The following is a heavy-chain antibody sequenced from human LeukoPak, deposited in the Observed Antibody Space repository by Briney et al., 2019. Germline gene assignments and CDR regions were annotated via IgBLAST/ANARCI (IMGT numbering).Heavy chain of an antibody. V-gene: IGHV3-53*01. Sequence: GGSLRLSCAASGFTVSNNYMSWVRQAPGKGLEWVSLIYSGGSTYYADSVKGRFTISRDNSKNTLDLQMNSPRAEDTAIYYCAKTVVVITFRFDSWGQGSLVTVSS. CDR2: IYSGGST. J-gene: IGHJ4*02. CDR1: GFTVSNNY. CDR3: AKTVVVITFRFDS. D-gene: IGHD2-21*01.